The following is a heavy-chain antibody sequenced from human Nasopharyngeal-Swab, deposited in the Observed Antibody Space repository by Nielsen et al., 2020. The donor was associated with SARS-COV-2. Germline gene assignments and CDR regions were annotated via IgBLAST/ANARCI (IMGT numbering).Heavy chain of an antibody. Sequence: GESLKISCAASGFTFNNFGMHWVRQAPGKGLEWVSGLSGGGDSTHYADSVKGRFTISRDNSRKTLYLQMNSLRAEDTAVYHCAKANTRDFDYWGQGTLVTVSS. CDR2: LSGGGDST. V-gene: IGHV3-23*01. CDR3: AKANTRDFDY. J-gene: IGHJ4*02. CDR1: GFTFNNFG.